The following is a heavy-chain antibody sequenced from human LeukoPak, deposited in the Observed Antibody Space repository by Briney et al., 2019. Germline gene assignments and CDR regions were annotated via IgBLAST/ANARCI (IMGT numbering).Heavy chain of an antibody. J-gene: IGHJ4*02. CDR3: ARGWLSETTVLTPYNY. CDR1: GGTFSNYA. CDR2: IIPLFGTA. D-gene: IGHD4-23*01. V-gene: IGHV1-69*13. Sequence: SVKVSCKASGGTFSNYAINWVRQAPGQGLEWLGGIIPLFGTAHSAQKFQGRVTITADESTSTAYMELSSLRSEDTAVYYCARGWLSETTVLTPYNYWGQGTLVTVSS.